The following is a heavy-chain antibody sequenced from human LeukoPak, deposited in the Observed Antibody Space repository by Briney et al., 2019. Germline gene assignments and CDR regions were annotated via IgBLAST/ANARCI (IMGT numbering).Heavy chain of an antibody. CDR3: ARAGLGYSSSWDYYYYMDV. Sequence: ASVKVSCKASGGTFSNYAISWVRQAPGQGLEWMGWINPNSGGTNYAQRFQGRVTMTRDTSISTVYMELSRLRSDDTAVYYCARAGLGYSSSWDYYYYMDVWGKGTTVTVSS. V-gene: IGHV1-2*02. J-gene: IGHJ6*03. CDR1: GGTFSNYA. CDR2: INPNSGGT. D-gene: IGHD6-13*01.